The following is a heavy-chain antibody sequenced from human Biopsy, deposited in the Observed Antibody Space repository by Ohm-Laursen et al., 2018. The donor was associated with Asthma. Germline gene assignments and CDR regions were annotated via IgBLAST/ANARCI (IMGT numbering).Heavy chain of an antibody. CDR3: ARHWDWGSFFDY. CDR2: ISYSGSP. V-gene: IGHV4-39*01. Sequence: SGTPSPTFTVSGGSISSSSYYWGWIRPPPGKGLEWVGSISYSGSPYHNPSLKSRVTISVDTSKNHFSLKLSSVTAADTAVYYCARHWDWGSFFDYWGQGTPVTVSS. J-gene: IGHJ4*02. CDR1: GGSISSSSYY. D-gene: IGHD7-27*01.